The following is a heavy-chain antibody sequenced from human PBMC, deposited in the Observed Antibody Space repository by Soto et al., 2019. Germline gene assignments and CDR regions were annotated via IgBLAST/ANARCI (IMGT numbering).Heavy chain of an antibody. V-gene: IGHV3-48*01. D-gene: IGHD3-22*01. CDR2: ISVSGTTV. CDR3: ARDVGYYYDKLDC. Sequence: PGGSLRLSCAASGFAFSDYSLNWVRQPPGKGLEWVSYISVSGTTVYYADSVRGRFTISRDDAKNSLYLQMNSLRAEDTAVYYCARDVGYYYDKLDCWGQGTLVTVSS. CDR1: GFAFSDYS. J-gene: IGHJ4*02.